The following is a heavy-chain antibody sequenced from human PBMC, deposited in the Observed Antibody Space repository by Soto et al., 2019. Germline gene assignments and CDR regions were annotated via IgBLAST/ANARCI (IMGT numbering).Heavy chain of an antibody. Sequence: EVQLVESGGGLVQPGGSLTLSCAASEFAFSSYWMTWVSQAPGKGLEWVANIRKDGSQRSYLDSVRGRFTISRDNSKNSLCLQMNSLRAEDTALYFCARDVSPGSSGLYFDAFDIWGKGTMVTVSS. CDR2: IRKDGSQR. D-gene: IGHD6-25*01. CDR3: ARDVSPGSSGLYFDAFDI. J-gene: IGHJ3*02. V-gene: IGHV3-7*05. CDR1: EFAFSSYW.